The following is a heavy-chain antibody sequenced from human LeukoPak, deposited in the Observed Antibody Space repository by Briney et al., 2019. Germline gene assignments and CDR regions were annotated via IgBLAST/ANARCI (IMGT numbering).Heavy chain of an antibody. J-gene: IGHJ4*02. CDR2: LYYSGTT. D-gene: IGHD4-17*01. CDR1: GDSLSSSDYY. V-gene: IGHV4-39*01. CDR3: ARRLRSNVSFDY. Sequence: SETLSLTCTVSGDSLSSSDYYWGWIRQPPGKGLEWIGNLYYSGTTYYNPSLESRVTISVDMSKQQFSLKLGSVTAADTAIYYCARRLRSNVSFDYWGQGALVTVSS.